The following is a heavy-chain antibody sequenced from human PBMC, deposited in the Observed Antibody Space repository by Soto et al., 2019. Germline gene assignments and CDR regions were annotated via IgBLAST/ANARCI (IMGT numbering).Heavy chain of an antibody. CDR3: ARHYPWDDIVTGYEGGYYYYMDV. J-gene: IGHJ6*03. Sequence: PSETLSLPWTVAGGSISGYCCSWILQPPGKGLEWIGYIYYSGSTNYNPSLKSRVTISVDTSKNQFSLKLSSVTAADTAVYYCARHYPWDDIVTGYEGGYYYYMDVWGKGTTVTVS. CDR1: GGSISGYC. D-gene: IGHD3-9*01. V-gene: IGHV4-59*08. CDR2: IYYSGST.